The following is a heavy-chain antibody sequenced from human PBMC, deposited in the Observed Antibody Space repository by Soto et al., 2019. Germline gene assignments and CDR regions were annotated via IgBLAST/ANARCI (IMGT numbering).Heavy chain of an antibody. D-gene: IGHD3-10*01. J-gene: IGHJ6*02. V-gene: IGHV3-7*05. CDR1: GFTFSSYW. CDR2: IKQDGSEK. CDR3: ASGSGSYYLRSHDNYGMDV. Sequence: GGSLRLSCAASGFTFSSYWMSWGRQAPGKGLEWVANIKQDGSEKYYVDSVKGRFTISRDNAKSSLYLQMNSLRAEDTAVYYCASGSGSYYLRSHDNYGMDVWGQGTTVTAS.